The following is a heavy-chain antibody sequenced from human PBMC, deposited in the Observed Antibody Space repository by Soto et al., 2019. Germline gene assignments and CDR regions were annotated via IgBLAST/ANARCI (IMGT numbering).Heavy chain of an antibody. CDR2: INHSGST. D-gene: IGHD2-2*02. CDR1: CGSFSGYY. Sequence: SETLSLTCAVYCGSFSGYYWSWIRQPPGKGLEWIGEINHSGSTNYNPSLKSRVTISVDTSKNQFSLKLSSVTAADTAVYYCARGLRYCSSTSCYTNVNWFDPWGQGTLVTVS. J-gene: IGHJ5*02. CDR3: ARGLRYCSSTSCYTNVNWFDP. V-gene: IGHV4-34*01.